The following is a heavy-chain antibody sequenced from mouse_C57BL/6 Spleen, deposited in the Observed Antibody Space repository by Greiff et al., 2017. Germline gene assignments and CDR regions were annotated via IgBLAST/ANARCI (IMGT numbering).Heavy chain of an antibody. D-gene: IGHD1-1*01. V-gene: IGHV1-52*01. CDR3: ARDYYGSSYDIDY. J-gene: IGHJ2*01. Sequence: VQLKQPGAELVRPGSSVTLSCKASGYTFTSYWMHWVKQRPIQGLAWIGNIDPSDSENHYNQKFKDKATLTVDKSSSTAYMQLSSLTSEDSAVYYCARDYYGSSYDIDYWGQGTTLTVSS. CDR1: GYTFTSYW. CDR2: IDPSDSEN.